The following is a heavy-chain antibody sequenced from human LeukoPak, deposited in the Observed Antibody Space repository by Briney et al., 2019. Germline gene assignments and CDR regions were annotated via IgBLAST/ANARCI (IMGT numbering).Heavy chain of an antibody. CDR1: GFTSSSYS. Sequence: GGSLRLSCAASGFTSSSYSMNWVRQAPGKGLEWVSSISSSSSYIYYADSVKGRFTISRDNAKNSLYLQMNSLRAEDTAVYYCARGPNYYGSGVDYWGQGTLVTVSS. V-gene: IGHV3-21*01. J-gene: IGHJ4*02. CDR2: ISSSSSYI. D-gene: IGHD3-10*01. CDR3: ARGPNYYGSGVDY.